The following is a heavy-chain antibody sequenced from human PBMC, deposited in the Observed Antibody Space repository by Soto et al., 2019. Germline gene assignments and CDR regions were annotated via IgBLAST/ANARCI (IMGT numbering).Heavy chain of an antibody. J-gene: IGHJ4*02. Sequence: SVKVSCKASGGTFSSYAISWVRQAPGQGLEWMGGIIPIFGTANYAQKFQGRVTITADESTSTAYMELSSLRSEDTAVYYCARGKIVVAAEYYFDYWGQGTLVTVSS. CDR1: GGTFSSYA. CDR2: IIPIFGTA. V-gene: IGHV1-69*13. CDR3: ARGKIVVAAEYYFDY. D-gene: IGHD2-15*01.